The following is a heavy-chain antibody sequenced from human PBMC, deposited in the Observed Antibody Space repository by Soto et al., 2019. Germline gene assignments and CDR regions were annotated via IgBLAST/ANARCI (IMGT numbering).Heavy chain of an antibody. CDR3: ARVDYYYYGMDV. J-gene: IGHJ6*02. V-gene: IGHV4-31*03. Sequence: SETLSLTCTVSGGSISSSSYYWSWIRQHPGKGLEWIGYIYYSGSTYYNPSLKSRVTISVDTSKNQFSLKLSSVTAADTAVYYCARVDYYYYGMDVWRQGTTVTVSS. CDR1: GGSISSSSYY. CDR2: IYYSGST.